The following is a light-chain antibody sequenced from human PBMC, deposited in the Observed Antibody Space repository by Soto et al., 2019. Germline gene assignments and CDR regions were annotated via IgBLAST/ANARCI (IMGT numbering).Light chain of an antibody. CDR1: QSVSSY. CDR3: QQRSKWPRRVT. CDR2: DAS. V-gene: IGKV3-11*01. Sequence: EIVLTQSPATLSLSPGEIATLSCRASQSVSSYLAWYQQKPGQAPRLLIYDASNRATGIPARFSGSGSGTDFTVPISSLEPEDFAVYYCQQRSKWPRRVTFGQGNKMQMK. J-gene: IGKJ2*01.